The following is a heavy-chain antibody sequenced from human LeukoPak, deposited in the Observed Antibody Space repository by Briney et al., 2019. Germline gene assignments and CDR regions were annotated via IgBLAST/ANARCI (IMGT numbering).Heavy chain of an antibody. V-gene: IGHV3-23*01. CDR3: AKVLRDYGDLNRIGYYFDY. CDR1: GFTFSSYA. CDR2: ISGSGGST. J-gene: IGHJ4*02. Sequence: PGGSLRLSCAASGFTFSSYAMSWVRQAPGKGLEWVSAISGSGGSTYYADSVKGRFTISRDNSKNTLYLQMNSLRAEDTAVYYCAKVLRDYGDLNRIGYYFDYWGQGTLVTVSS. D-gene: IGHD4-17*01.